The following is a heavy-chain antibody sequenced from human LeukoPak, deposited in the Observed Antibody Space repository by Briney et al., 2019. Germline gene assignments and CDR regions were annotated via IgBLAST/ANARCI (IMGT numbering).Heavy chain of an antibody. CDR3: AKERVVGAVQGYFDY. V-gene: IGHV3-30-3*01. J-gene: IGHJ4*02. CDR1: GFTFSSYA. CDR2: ISYDGSNK. D-gene: IGHD2-15*01. Sequence: GGSLRLSCAASGFTFSSYAMHWVRQAPGKGLEWVAVISYDGSNKYYADSVKGRFTISRDNSKNTLYLQMNSLRAEDTAVYYCAKERVVGAVQGYFDYWGQGTLVTVSS.